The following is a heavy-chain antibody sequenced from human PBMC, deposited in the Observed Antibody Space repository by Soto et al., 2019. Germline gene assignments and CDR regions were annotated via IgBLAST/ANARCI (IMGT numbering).Heavy chain of an antibody. D-gene: IGHD5-18*01. CDR2: IYYSGST. Sequence: SETLSLTCIVSGGSISNYYWSWIRQPPGKGLEWIGYIYYSGSTNYNPSLTSRVTISVDTSKNQFSLKLSSVTAADTAVYYCARHRYSYGVYYFDYWGPGTTVTVSS. J-gene: IGHJ4*03. V-gene: IGHV4-59*08. CDR1: GGSISNYY. CDR3: ARHRYSYGVYYFDY.